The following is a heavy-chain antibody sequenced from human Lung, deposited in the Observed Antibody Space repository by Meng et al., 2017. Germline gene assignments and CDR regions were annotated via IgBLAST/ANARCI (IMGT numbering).Heavy chain of an antibody. CDR3: ASYCGGDCYSSIHY. Sequence: QVQLVQPGAEVTKPGASVKVRCKASGYTFTGYYMHWVRQAPGQGLEWMGRINPNSGGTNYAQKFQGRVTMTRDTSISTAYMELSRLRSDNTAVYYCASYCGGDCYSSIHYWGQGTLVTVSS. J-gene: IGHJ4*02. D-gene: IGHD2-21*02. CDR2: INPNSGGT. CDR1: GYTFTGYY. V-gene: IGHV1-2*06.